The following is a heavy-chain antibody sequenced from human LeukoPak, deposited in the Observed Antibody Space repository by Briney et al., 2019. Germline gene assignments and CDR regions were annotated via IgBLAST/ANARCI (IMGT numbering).Heavy chain of an antibody. CDR2: IDRDGSNT. V-gene: IGHV3-74*01. D-gene: IGHD1-1*01. Sequence: GGSLGLSCAASGFTFSSYWMHWVRQAPGRGLVWVSRIDRDGSNTNYADSVKGRFTISRDNAKNTLHLQMNSLRAEDTAVYYCARDRGWNALDCWGQGTLVTVSS. CDR1: GFTFSSYW. J-gene: IGHJ4*02. CDR3: ARDRGWNALDC.